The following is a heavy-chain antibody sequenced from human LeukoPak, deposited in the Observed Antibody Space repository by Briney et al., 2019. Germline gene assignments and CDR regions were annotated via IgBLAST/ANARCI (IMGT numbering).Heavy chain of an antibody. CDR2: IYPGDSDT. J-gene: IGHJ5*02. Sequence: GESLKISCKGSGYSFTSYWIGWVRPMPGKGLEWMGIIYPGDSDTRYSPSFQGQVTISADKPISTAYLQWSSLKASDTAMYYCARHDPMHYYDSSGYDPWGQGTLVTVSS. V-gene: IGHV5-51*01. CDR1: GYSFTSYW. D-gene: IGHD3-22*01. CDR3: ARHDPMHYYDSSGYDP.